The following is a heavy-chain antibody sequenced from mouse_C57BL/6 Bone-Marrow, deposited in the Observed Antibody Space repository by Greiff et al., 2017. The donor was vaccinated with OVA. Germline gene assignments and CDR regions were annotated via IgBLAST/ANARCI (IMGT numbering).Heavy chain of an antibody. J-gene: IGHJ4*01. V-gene: IGHV5-9-1*02. Sequence: EVKLVESGEGLVKPGGSLKLSCAASGFTFSSYAMSWVRQTPEKRLEWVAYISSGGDYIYYADTVKGRFTISRDNARNTLYLQMSSLKSEDTAMYYCTRDLTGTSMDYWGQGTSVTVSS. CDR2: ISSGGDYI. CDR1: GFTFSSYA. CDR3: TRDLTGTSMDY. D-gene: IGHD4-1*01.